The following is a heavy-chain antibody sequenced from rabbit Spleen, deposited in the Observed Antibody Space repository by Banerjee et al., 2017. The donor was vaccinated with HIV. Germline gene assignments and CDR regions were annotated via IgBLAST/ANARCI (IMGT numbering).Heavy chain of an antibody. CDR1: GFSFISNTY. V-gene: IGHV1S40*01. J-gene: IGHJ4*01. D-gene: IGHD2-1*01. CDR3: ARGSATMTMVITGYYFNL. CDR2: IGPDYGST. Sequence: QSLEESGGDLVKPGASLTLTCTASGFSFISNTYMCWVRQAPGKGLEWIACIGPDYGSTDYARWAKGRFTISKTSSTTVTLQMTSLTAADTATYFCARGSATMTMVITGYYFNLWGQGTLVTVS.